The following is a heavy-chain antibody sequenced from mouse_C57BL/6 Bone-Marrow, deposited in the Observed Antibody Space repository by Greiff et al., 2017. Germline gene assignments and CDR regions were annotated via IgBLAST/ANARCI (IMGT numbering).Heavy chain of an antibody. CDR2: IHPSDSDT. D-gene: IGHD3-2*02. CDR1: GYTFTSYW. Sequence: QVQLQQPGAELVKPGASVKVSCKASGYTFTSYWMHWVKQRPGQGLEWIGRIHPSDSDTNYNQKFKGKATLTVDKSSSTAYMQLSSLTSADAAVDYCARRGAEATYWFAYWGQGTLVTVSA. J-gene: IGHJ3*01. CDR3: ARRGAEATYWFAY. V-gene: IGHV1-74*01.